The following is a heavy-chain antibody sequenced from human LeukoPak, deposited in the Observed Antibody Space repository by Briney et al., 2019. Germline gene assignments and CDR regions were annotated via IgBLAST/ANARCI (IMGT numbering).Heavy chain of an antibody. CDR2: IYYSGST. J-gene: IGHJ6*03. V-gene: IGHV4-39*07. Sequence: SETLSLTCTVSGGSISSSSYYWGWIRQPPGKGLEWIGSIYYSGSTYYNPSLKSRVTISVDTSKNQFSLKLSSVTAADTAVYYCRIAARPDYYYYMDVWGKGTTVTVSS. CDR1: GGSISSSSYY. CDR3: RIAARPDYYYYMDV. D-gene: IGHD6-6*01.